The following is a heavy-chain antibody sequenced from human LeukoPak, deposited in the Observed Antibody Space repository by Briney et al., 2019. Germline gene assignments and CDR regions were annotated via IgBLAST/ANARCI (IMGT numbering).Heavy chain of an antibody. CDR1: GYTFTSYA. D-gene: IGHD2-21*01. V-gene: IGHV1-69*13. J-gene: IGHJ5*02. CDR2: IFPVIDTA. Sequence: GASVKVSCKASGYTFTSYAMNWVRQAPGQGLEWMGGIFPVIDTANYAQKFQGRVTLTADESTGTAYMELSSLRSEDTAVYYCARDLWVIGFDHGRLNFGWFDPWGQGTLVTVSS. CDR3: ARDLWVIGFDHGRLNFGWFDP.